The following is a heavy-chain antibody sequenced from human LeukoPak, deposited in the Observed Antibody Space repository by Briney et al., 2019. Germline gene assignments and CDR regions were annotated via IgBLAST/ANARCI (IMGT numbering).Heavy chain of an antibody. V-gene: IGHV1-18*01. CDR3: ARDRSVVVPENWFDP. Sequence: ASVKVSCKASGYTFTSYGISWVRQAPGQGLEWMGWISAYNGNTNYAQKLQGRVAMTTDTSTSTACMELRSLRSDDTAVYYCARDRSVVVPENWFDPWGQGTLVTVSS. D-gene: IGHD2-2*01. CDR2: ISAYNGNT. J-gene: IGHJ5*02. CDR1: GYTFTSYG.